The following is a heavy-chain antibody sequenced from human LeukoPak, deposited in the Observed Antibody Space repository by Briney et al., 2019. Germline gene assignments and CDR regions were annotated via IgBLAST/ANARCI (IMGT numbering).Heavy chain of an antibody. CDR2: INPGDSDN. J-gene: IGHJ3*02. CDR3: ARHLWYSYGDGDAFDI. CDR1: GYSFTTYW. D-gene: IGHD5-18*01. V-gene: IGHV5-51*01. Sequence: GESLKISCKGSGYSFTTYWIGWVRQMPGKGLEWMTIINPGDSDNRYSPSFQGQVTISVDKSISTAYLQWSSLKASDTAMYYCARHLWYSYGDGDAFDIWGQGTMVTVSS.